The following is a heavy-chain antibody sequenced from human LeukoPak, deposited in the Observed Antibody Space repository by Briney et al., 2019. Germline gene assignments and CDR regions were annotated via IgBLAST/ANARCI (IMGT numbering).Heavy chain of an antibody. V-gene: IGHV1-69*05. Sequence: SVKVSCKASGGTFSSYAISWVRQAPGQGLEWMGGIIPIFGTANYAQKFQGRVTITTDESTSTAYMELSGLRSEDTAVYYCARQLPPKSGYFDYWGQGTLVTVSS. CDR1: GGTFSSYA. D-gene: IGHD6-6*01. CDR2: IIPIFGTA. J-gene: IGHJ4*02. CDR3: ARQLPPKSGYFDY.